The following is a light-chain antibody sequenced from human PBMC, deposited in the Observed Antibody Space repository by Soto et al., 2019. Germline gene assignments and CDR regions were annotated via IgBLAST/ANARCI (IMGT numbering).Light chain of an antibody. CDR1: QSVSSSY. J-gene: IGKJ2*01. Sequence: EIVLTQSPGTLSLSPGERATLSCRASQSVSSSYLAWYQHKPGQAPRLLIYVASSSATGIPDRFSGSESGTDFLLTISRLESEDFAVYCCHEYGSSPWYTCGQTLKLEIK. V-gene: IGKV3-20*01. CDR2: VAS. CDR3: HEYGSSPWYT.